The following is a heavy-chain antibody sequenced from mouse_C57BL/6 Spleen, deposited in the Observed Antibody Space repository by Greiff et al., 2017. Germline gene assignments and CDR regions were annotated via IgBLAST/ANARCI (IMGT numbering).Heavy chain of an antibody. Sequence: ESGPGLVKPSQSLSLTCSVTGYSITSGYYWNWIRQFPGNKLEWMGYISYDGSNNYNPSLKNRISITRDTSKNQFFLKLNSVTTEDTATYYCARWSYAMDYWGQGTSVTVSS. CDR2: ISYDGSN. J-gene: IGHJ4*01. CDR3: ARWSYAMDY. CDR1: GYSITSGYY. V-gene: IGHV3-6*01.